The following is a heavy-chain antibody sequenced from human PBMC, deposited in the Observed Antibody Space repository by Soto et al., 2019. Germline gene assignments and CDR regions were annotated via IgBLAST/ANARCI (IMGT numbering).Heavy chain of an antibody. V-gene: IGHV3-30*18. D-gene: IGHD6-19*01. J-gene: IGHJ5*02. CDR2: ISYDGSNK. CDR3: AKDQGAVTHNWFDP. Sequence: QVQLVESGGGVVQPGRSLRLSCAASGFTFSSYGMHWVRQAPGKGLEWVAVISYDGSNKYYADSVKGRFTISRDNSKNTLYLQMNSLRAEDTAVYYCAKDQGAVTHNWFDPWGQGTLVTVSS. CDR1: GFTFSSYG.